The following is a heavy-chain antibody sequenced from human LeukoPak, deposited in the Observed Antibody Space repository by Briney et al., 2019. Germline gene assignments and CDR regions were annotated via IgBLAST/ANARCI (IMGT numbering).Heavy chain of an antibody. CDR3: TRLPPNSGVDY. D-gene: IGHD4-23*01. V-gene: IGHV3-73*01. J-gene: IGHJ4*02. Sequence: GGSLRLSCAASGFTFSGSAMHWVRQASGKGLEWVGRIRSKANSYATAYAASVKGRFTIPRDDSKNTAYLQMNSLKTEDTAVYYCTRLPPNSGVDYWGQGTLVTVSS. CDR2: IRSKANSYAT. CDR1: GFTFSGSA.